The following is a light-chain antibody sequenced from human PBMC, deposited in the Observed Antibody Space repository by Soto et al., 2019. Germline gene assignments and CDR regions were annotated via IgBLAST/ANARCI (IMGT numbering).Light chain of an antibody. CDR1: SSNIGTNT. Sequence: QSALTQPPSASGTPGQRVTISCSGGSSNIGTNTVNWYQQLPGTAPKLLIYSNNQRPSGVPDRFSGSKSGTSASLAISGLQSEDEADYYCAAWDDSLNAWLFGGGTKVTVL. V-gene: IGLV1-44*01. CDR3: AAWDDSLNAWL. CDR2: SNN. J-gene: IGLJ3*02.